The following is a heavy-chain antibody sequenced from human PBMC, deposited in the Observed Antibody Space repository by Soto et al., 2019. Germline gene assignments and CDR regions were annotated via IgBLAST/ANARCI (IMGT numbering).Heavy chain of an antibody. J-gene: IGHJ6*02. CDR1: GFTFSSFA. Sequence: EVQLSESGGGLVQPGGSLRLSCAASGFTFSSFALNWVRQAPGKGLEWVSIISGSADSTFYADSVKGRFTISRDNSKNMLYLQINSLRAEDTAVYYCAKTRGAMIYAISVYGMDVWGQGTTVTVSS. D-gene: IGHD2-8*01. CDR3: AKTRGAMIYAISVYGMDV. V-gene: IGHV3-23*01. CDR2: ISGSADST.